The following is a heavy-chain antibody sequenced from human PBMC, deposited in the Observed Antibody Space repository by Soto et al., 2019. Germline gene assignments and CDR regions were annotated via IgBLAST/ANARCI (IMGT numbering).Heavy chain of an antibody. Sequence: QVRLHESGPGLVQPSETLSLTCSVSGASVSSYYWSWFRQPVGKGLEWIGRIHSSGNLNYNPSLESRVTMSLDTSKNQFSLRLSSLTAADTALYLCARDVGKNYWGQGTRVAVSS. V-gene: IGHV4-4*07. CDR1: GASVSSYY. D-gene: IGHD3-10*01. CDR2: IHSSGNL. J-gene: IGHJ4*02. CDR3: ARDVGKNY.